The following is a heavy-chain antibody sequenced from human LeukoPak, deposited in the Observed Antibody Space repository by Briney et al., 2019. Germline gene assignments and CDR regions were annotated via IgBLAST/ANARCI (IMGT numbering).Heavy chain of an antibody. Sequence: PGGSLRPSCAASGFTFSSYWMHWVRQAPGKGLEWVANIKQDGSEEYYVDSVKGRFTISRDNAKNSLYLQMNSLRAEDTAVYYCARGGITIFGVVIIENFDYWGQGTLVTVSS. J-gene: IGHJ4*02. CDR2: IKQDGSEE. CDR1: GFTFSSYW. V-gene: IGHV3-7*04. D-gene: IGHD3-3*01. CDR3: ARGGITIFGVVIIENFDY.